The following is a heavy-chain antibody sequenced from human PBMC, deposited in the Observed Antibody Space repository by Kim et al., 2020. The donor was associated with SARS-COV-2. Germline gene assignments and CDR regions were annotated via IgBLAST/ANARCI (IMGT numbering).Heavy chain of an antibody. D-gene: IGHD4-17*01. CDR2: ISYDGSNK. V-gene: IGHV3-30*18. J-gene: IGHJ6*02. CDR3: AKDVVIYGDYVGGRYYYGLDF. Sequence: GGSLRLSCAASGFTFSSYGMHWVRQAPGKGLEWVAVISYDGSNKYYADSVKGRFTISRDNSKNTLYLQMNSLSAEDTAVYYCAKDVVIYGDYVGGRYYYGLDFWGQGTTVTVSS. CDR1: GFTFSSYG.